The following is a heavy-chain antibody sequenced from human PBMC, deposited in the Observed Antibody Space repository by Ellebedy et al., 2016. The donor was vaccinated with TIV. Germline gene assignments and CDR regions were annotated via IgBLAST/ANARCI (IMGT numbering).Heavy chain of an antibody. CDR3: AASRDGNIFDY. J-gene: IGHJ4*02. Sequence: GESLKISCAASGFTFSDYHLDWVRQAPGKGLEWIGRIRNKPRRYTTEYAASVKGRFTVSRDDSRSSLYLQMNSLKIEETAVYYCAASRDGNIFDYWGQGILVTVSS. D-gene: IGHD2-2*01. CDR1: GFTFSDYH. V-gene: IGHV3-72*01. CDR2: IRNKPRRYTT.